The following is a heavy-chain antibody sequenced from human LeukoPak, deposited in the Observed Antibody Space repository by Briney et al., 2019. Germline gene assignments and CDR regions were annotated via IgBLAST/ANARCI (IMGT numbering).Heavy chain of an antibody. D-gene: IGHD6-13*01. CDR3: ARLRDRRIAAPYYMDV. J-gene: IGHJ6*03. CDR1: GGSISSYY. CDR2: IYYSGST. V-gene: IGHV4-59*12. Sequence: SETLSLTCTVSGGSISSYYWSWIRQPPGKGLEWIGYIYYSGSTNYNPSLKSRVTISVDTSKNQFSLKLSSVTAADTAVYYCARLRDRRIAAPYYMDVWGKGTMVTISS.